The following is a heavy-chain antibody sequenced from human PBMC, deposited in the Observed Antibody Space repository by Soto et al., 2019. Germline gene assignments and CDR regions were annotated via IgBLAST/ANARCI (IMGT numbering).Heavy chain of an antibody. CDR2: IIPIFGTA. J-gene: IGHJ6*02. CDR1: GGTFSSYA. CDR3: ATKYYDFWSGQYGMDV. V-gene: IGHV1-69*13. D-gene: IGHD3-3*01. Sequence: SSVKVSCKASGGTFSSYAISWVRQAPGQGLEWMGGIIPIFGTANYAQKFQGRVTITADESTSTAYMELSSLRSEDTAVYYRATKYYDFWSGQYGMDVWGQGTTVTVSS.